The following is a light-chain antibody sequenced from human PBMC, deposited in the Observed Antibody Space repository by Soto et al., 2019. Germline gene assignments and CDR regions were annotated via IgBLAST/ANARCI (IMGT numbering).Light chain of an antibody. Sequence: IQLTQSPYSLSASIGDRVTITCRASQGISNYLAWYQQKPGKAPKLLIYIASTLQGGVPSRFSGSGSGTDFSLTISSLQPEHVATYYCQYLNSFPLTFGGGTKVEIK. CDR2: IAS. CDR1: QGISNY. V-gene: IGKV1-9*01. J-gene: IGKJ4*01. CDR3: QYLNSFPLT.